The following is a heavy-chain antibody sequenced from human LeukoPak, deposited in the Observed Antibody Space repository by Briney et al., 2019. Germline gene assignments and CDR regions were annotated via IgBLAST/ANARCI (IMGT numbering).Heavy chain of an antibody. CDR2: INTYSGNT. D-gene: IGHD6-19*01. CDR1: GYTFTSYG. Sequence: GASVKVSCKASGYTFTSYGITWVRQAPGQGLEWMGWINTYSGNTNYVQNLQGRVTMTTDTSTTTAYMELRSLRSDDTAVYYCARNSHGYSSGWLQFNFDYWGQGTLVTVSS. J-gene: IGHJ4*02. V-gene: IGHV1-18*01. CDR3: ARNSHGYSSGWLQFNFDY.